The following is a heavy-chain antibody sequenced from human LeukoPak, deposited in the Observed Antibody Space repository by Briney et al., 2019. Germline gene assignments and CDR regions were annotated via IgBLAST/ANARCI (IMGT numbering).Heavy chain of an antibody. V-gene: IGHV3-43*02. CDR3: AKGNRYYGSGSYYNYPPRTFYMDV. J-gene: IGHJ6*03. Sequence: GESLRLSCAASGFTFDDYAMHWVRQAPGKGLEWVSLISGDGGSTYYADSVKGRFTISRDNSKNSLYLQMNSLRTEDTALYYCAKGNRYYGSGSYYNYPPRTFYMDVWGKGTTVTVSS. CDR1: GFTFDDYA. D-gene: IGHD3-10*01. CDR2: ISGDGGST.